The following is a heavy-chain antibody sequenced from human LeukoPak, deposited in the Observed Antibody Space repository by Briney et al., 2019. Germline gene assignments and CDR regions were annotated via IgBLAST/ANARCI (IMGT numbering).Heavy chain of an antibody. CDR3: TCQSKEWLFGY. Sequence: PGGSLRLSCAASGLTFSNAWMSWVRQAPGRELEWVGRILSKIGGETTEYAASVKGRFTISRDDSRDTVYLQMNSLRTEDTAVYYCTCQSKEWLFGYWGQGTLVTVSS. CDR1: GLTFSNAW. V-gene: IGHV3-15*01. D-gene: IGHD3-3*01. CDR2: ILSKIGGETT. J-gene: IGHJ4*02.